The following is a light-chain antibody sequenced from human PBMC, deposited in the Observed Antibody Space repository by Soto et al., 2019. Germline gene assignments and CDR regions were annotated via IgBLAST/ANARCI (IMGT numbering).Light chain of an antibody. J-gene: IGKJ3*01. CDR1: QSVSSY. CDR2: AAS. Sequence: EIVLTQSPATLSLSPGERATLSCRASQSVSSYLAWYQQKPGQAPRLLLYAASNRATGIPARFSGSGSGTDFTLTISSLVPEDFAVYYCQQRSSWPKITFGPGTKVEIK. CDR3: QQRSSWPKIT. V-gene: IGKV3-11*01.